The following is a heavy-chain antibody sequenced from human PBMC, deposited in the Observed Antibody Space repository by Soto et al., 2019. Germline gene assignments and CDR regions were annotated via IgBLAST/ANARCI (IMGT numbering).Heavy chain of an antibody. CDR2: FVPLFGTT. CDR1: GGTFSGYV. J-gene: IGHJ4*02. Sequence: QLVQSGSEVKKPGSSVKVSCQASGGTFSGYVVTWVRQAPGQGLEWMGEFVPLFGTTNYAQRFSGRITITAEESTRTAYMELRTLRSDDTAVYYCATHGLGVSSTPYFDNWGQGTLVTVS. CDR3: ATHGLGVSSTPYFDN. V-gene: IGHV1-69*01.